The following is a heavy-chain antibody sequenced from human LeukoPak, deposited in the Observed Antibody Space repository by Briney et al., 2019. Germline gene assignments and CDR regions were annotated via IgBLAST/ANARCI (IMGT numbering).Heavy chain of an antibody. CDR3: ARSGSGGWIDH. CDR2: IYYSGST. CDR1: GGSISSYY. J-gene: IGHJ4*02. D-gene: IGHD6-19*01. V-gene: IGHV4-59*12. Sequence: SETLSLTCTVSGGSISSYYWSWIRRPPGKGLEWIGYIYYSGSTNYNPSLKSRVTISVDTSKNQFSLQLNSVTPEDTAVYYCARSGSGGWIDHWGQGTLVTVSS.